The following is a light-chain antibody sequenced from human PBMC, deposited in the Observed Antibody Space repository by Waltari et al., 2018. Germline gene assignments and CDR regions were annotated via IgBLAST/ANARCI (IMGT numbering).Light chain of an antibody. CDR2: GKN. CDR3: NSRDSSGNHLV. V-gene: IGLV3-19*01. CDR1: SLRSNY. J-gene: IGLJ2*01. Sequence: SSELTQDPAVSVALGQTVRITCHGDSLRSNYSSWYQQKPGQAPVLIFDGKNNRPSGIPDRFSGSSSGNTASLTITGAQAEDEADYYCNSRDSSGNHLVFGGGTKLTVL.